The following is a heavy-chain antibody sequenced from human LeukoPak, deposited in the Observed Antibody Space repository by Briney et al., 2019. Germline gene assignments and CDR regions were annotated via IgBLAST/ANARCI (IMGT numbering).Heavy chain of an antibody. Sequence: GGSLRLSCAASGFTFSSYAMHWVRQARKGLEWVAVISYDGSNKYYADSMKGRLTISRDNSKNTVYLQMNSLRPEDTAVYYCVRNLAKIRHYFDYWGQGTLVTVSS. CDR3: VRNLAKIRHYFDY. J-gene: IGHJ4*02. D-gene: IGHD5-24*01. V-gene: IGHV3-30-3*01. CDR2: ISYDGSNK. CDR1: GFTFSSYA.